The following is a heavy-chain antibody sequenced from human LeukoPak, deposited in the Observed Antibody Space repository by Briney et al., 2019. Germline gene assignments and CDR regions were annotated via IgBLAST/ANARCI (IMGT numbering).Heavy chain of an antibody. V-gene: IGHV4-34*01. CDR2: INHSGST. J-gene: IGHJ5*02. CDR3: ARMESVVPAAGSWFDP. Sequence: SETLSLTCTVSGGSISSYYWSWIRQPPGKGLEWIGEINHSGSTNYNPSLKSRVTISVDTSKNQFSLKLSSVTAADTAVYYCARMESVVPAAGSWFDPWGQGTLVTVSS. D-gene: IGHD2-2*01. CDR1: GGSISSYY.